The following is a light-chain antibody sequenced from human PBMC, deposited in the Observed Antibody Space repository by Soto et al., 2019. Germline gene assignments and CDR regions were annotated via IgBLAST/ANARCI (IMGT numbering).Light chain of an antibody. V-gene: IGKV3-15*01. CDR3: QQYNNWPPLT. CDR2: GAS. Sequence: ELVLPQSPAPLSVSPGERATLSCRASPSVSSTLAWYQQKPGQAPRLLIYGASTRATGIPARFSGSGSGTEFTLTISSLQSEDFAVYYCQQYNNWPPLTFGQGTKVEIK. CDR1: PSVSST. J-gene: IGKJ1*01.